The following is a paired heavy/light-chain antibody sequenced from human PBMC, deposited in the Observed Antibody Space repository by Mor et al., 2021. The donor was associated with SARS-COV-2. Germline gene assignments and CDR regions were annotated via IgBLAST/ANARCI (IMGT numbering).Heavy chain of an antibody. CDR3: ARKAGRDYYDSSGLLRMYNWFDP. J-gene: IGHJ5*02. CDR2: IWRDGSDK. D-gene: IGHD3-22*01. Sequence: QVQLVESGGGVVQPGRSLRLSCAASGFTFSTYDMHWVRQAPGKGLEWVALIWRDGSDKYYADSVKGRFTISRDNSKNTLYLQMNSLRAEDTAVYYCARKAGRDYYDSSGLLRMYNWFDPWGQGTLVTVSS. CDR1: GFTFSTYD. V-gene: IGHV3-33*01.
Light chain of an antibody. Sequence: QSALTQPASVSGSPGQSVTISCTGTSSDVGGNNYVSWYQQHPGKAPKLMIYDVSNRPSGVSNRFSGSKSGNTASLTISGLQSEDEADYYCSSYTSSTTWVFGGGTKLTVL. V-gene: IGLV2-14*03. CDR1: SSDVGGNNY. J-gene: IGLJ3*02. CDR2: DVS. CDR3: SSYTSSTTWV.